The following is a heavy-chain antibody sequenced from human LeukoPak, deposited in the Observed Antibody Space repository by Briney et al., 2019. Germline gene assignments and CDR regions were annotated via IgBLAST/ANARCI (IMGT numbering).Heavy chain of an antibody. J-gene: IGHJ4*02. D-gene: IGHD1-1*01. Sequence: SETLSLTCTVSGGSISSSSYYWGWIRQPPGKGLEWIGSIYYSGSTYYNPSLKSRVTISVDTSKNQFSLKLSSVTAADTAVYYCAREVGTGTILNHFDYWGQGTLVTVSS. CDR2: IYYSGST. CDR3: AREVGTGTILNHFDY. CDR1: GGSISSSSYY. V-gene: IGHV4-39*07.